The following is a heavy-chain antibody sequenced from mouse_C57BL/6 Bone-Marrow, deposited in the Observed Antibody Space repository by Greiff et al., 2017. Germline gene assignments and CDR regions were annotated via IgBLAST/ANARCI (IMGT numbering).Heavy chain of an antibody. V-gene: IGHV7-3*01. J-gene: IGHJ3*01. CDR1: GFTFTDYY. D-gene: IGHD1-1*01. CDR2: IRNKANGYTT. Sequence: EVMLVESGGGLVQPGGSLSLSCAASGFTFTDYYMSWVRQPPGKALEWLGFIRNKANGYTTDYSASVKGRFTITIDNSQIIIYLHMHALRADDSSTVYCARSPYYYGSMWFYYWGQGTLVTVSA. CDR3: ARSPYYYGSMWFYY.